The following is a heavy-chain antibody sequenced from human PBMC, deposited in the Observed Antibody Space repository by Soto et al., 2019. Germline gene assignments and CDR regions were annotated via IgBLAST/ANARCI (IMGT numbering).Heavy chain of an antibody. J-gene: IGHJ4*02. Sequence: GGALRLSCAASGFTVSSYAIHLVRHASGKALEWVAVISYDGSNKYYADSVKSRFTISRDNSKNTLYLQMNSLRAEDTAVYYCARDLYTEFWSGFGYWGQGPLVTVSS. CDR2: ISYDGSNK. D-gene: IGHD3-3*01. CDR1: GFTVSSYA. V-gene: IGHV3-30-3*01. CDR3: ARDLYTEFWSGFGY.